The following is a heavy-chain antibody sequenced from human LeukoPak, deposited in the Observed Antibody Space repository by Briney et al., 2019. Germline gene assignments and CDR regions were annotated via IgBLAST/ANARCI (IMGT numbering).Heavy chain of an antibody. J-gene: IGHJ4*02. CDR3: ARDRIQLSGFPLMDY. CDR2: IIPNFGTA. D-gene: IGHD5-18*01. V-gene: IGHV1-69*01. Sequence: ASIKVSCKASGGTFSSYAISWVRQAPGQGLEWMGGIIPNFGTANYAQKFQGRVTITADESTSTAYMELSSLRSEDTAVYYCARDRIQLSGFPLMDYWGQGTLVTVSS. CDR1: GGTFSSYA.